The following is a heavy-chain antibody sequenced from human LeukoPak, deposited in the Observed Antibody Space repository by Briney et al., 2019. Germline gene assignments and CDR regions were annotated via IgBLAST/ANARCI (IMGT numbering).Heavy chain of an antibody. CDR2: ICYSGST. V-gene: IGHV4-31*03. CDR1: GGSISSGGYY. J-gene: IGHJ5*02. D-gene: IGHD2-2*01. CDR3: ARGIVVVPAAMESFLFDP. Sequence: SQTLSLTCTVSGGSISSGGYYWSWIRQHPGKGLEWIGYICYSGSTYYNPSLKSRVTISVDTSKNQFSLKLSSVTAADTAVYYCARGIVVVPAAMESFLFDPWGQGTLVTVSS.